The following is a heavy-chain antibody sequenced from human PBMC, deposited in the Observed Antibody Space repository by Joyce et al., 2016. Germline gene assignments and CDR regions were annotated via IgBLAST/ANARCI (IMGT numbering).Heavy chain of an antibody. V-gene: IGHV5-51*01. CDR1: GYNFTSHW. D-gene: IGHD3-3*01. J-gene: IGHJ4*02. CDR3: ARLPRRPSLRFLEWLFEY. CDR2: VYPGDSYT. Sequence: EVRLVQSGAEVKKPGESLKISCKASGYNFTSHWIAWVRQMPGKGLEWRGVVYPGDSYTRYNPSFQGRVTISADKSITAAYLQWSSLKASDTAIYYCARLPRRPSLRFLEWLFEYWGQRTLVTVSS.